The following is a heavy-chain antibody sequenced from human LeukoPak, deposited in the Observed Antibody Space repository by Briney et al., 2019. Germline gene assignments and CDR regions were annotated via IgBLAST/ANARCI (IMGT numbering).Heavy chain of an antibody. J-gene: IGHJ4*02. Sequence: SETLSLTCTVSGDAISTYYWDWIRQPPGKGLEWIGSVSYSGSTYYNPSLKSRVSISVDTSKNQFSLNLSSVTAADTAVYSCARRRGGEDYFDSWGQGTLVTVSS. CDR2: VSYSGST. V-gene: IGHV4-39*01. D-gene: IGHD2-21*01. CDR3: ARRRGGEDYFDS. CDR1: GDAISTYY.